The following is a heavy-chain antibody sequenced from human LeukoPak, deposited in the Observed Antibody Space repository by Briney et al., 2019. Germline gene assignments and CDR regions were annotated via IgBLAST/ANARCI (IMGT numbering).Heavy chain of an antibody. CDR2: IYYSGST. D-gene: IGHD3-10*01. Sequence: SQTRSLTCTVSGGSISSGGYYWSWIRQHPGKGLEWIGYIYYSGSTYYNPSLKSRVTISVDTSKNQFSLKLSSVTAADTAVYYCARDWAMVRGVMGHAFDIWGQGTMVTVSS. CDR1: GGSISSGGYY. CDR3: ARDWAMVRGVMGHAFDI. J-gene: IGHJ3*02. V-gene: IGHV4-31*03.